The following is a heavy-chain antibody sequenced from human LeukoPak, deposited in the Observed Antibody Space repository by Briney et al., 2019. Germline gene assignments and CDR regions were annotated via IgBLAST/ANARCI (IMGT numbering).Heavy chain of an antibody. Sequence: SVKVSCKASGGTFSSYAISWVRQAPGQGLEWVGRIIPIFGTANYAQKFQGRVTITTDESTSTAYMELSSLRSEDTAVYYCARDRGGESSSSKYNWFDPWGQGTLVTVSS. CDR2: IIPIFGTA. J-gene: IGHJ5*02. CDR3: ARDRGGESSSSKYNWFDP. CDR1: GGTFSSYA. V-gene: IGHV1-69*05. D-gene: IGHD6-6*01.